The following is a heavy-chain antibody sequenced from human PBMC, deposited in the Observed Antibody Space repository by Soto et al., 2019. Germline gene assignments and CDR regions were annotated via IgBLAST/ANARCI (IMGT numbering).Heavy chain of an antibody. CDR2: IYYSGST. D-gene: IGHD4-17*01. Sequence: SETLSLTYTVSGGSISSYYWSWIRQPPGKGLEWIGYIYYSGSTNYNPSLKSRVTISVDTSKNQFSLKLSSVTAADTAVYYCARLFYGDYYFDYWGQGTLVTVSS. CDR3: ARLFYGDYYFDY. CDR1: GGSISSYY. V-gene: IGHV4-59*01. J-gene: IGHJ4*02.